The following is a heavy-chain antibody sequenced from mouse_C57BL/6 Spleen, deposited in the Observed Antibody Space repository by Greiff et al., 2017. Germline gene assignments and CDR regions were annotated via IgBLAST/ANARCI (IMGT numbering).Heavy chain of an antibody. CDR2: IDPEDGET. CDR3: ANYDGYYLDY. D-gene: IGHD2-3*01. CDR1: GFNIKDYY. V-gene: IGHV14-2*01. J-gene: IGHJ2*01. Sequence: VQLQQSGAELVKPGASVKLSCTASGFNIKDYYMHWVKQRTEQGLEWIGRIDPEDGETKYAPKFPGKATITADTSSNTAYLQLSSLTSEDTAVYYCANYDGYYLDYWGQGTTLTVSS.